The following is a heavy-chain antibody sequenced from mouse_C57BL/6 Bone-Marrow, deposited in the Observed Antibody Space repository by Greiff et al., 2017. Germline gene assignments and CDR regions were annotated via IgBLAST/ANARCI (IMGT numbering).Heavy chain of an antibody. CDR2: IYPGSGST. CDR3: ARRVNYDNYFDY. V-gene: IGHV1-55*01. D-gene: IGHD2-1*01. J-gene: IGHJ2*01. CDR1: GYTFTSYW. Sequence: QVQLQQSGAEHVKPGASVKMSCKASGYTFTSYWITWVKQRPGQGLEWIGDIYPGSGSTNYNEKFKSKATLTVDTSSSTAYMQLSSLTSEDSAVYYCARRVNYDNYFDYWGQGTTLTVSS.